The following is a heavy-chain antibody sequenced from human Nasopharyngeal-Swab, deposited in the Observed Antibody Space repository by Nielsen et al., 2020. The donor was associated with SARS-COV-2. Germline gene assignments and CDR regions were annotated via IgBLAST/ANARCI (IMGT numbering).Heavy chain of an antibody. V-gene: IGHV1-46*01. J-gene: IGHJ1*01. D-gene: IGHD2-2*01. CDR2: VNPSGGGT. Sequence: ASVKVSCKASGYTFIRYYMHWVRQAPGQGLEWMGIVNPSGGGTSYAQKFQGRVTMTRDTSTSTVYMELSSLRSEDTAVYYCAREQSRYCSSTSCFYQYWGQGTVVTVSS. CDR1: GYTFIRYY. CDR3: AREQSRYCSSTSCFYQY.